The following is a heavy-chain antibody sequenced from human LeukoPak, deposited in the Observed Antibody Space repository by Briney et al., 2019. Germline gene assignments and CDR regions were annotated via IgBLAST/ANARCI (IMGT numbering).Heavy chain of an antibody. J-gene: IGHJ6*03. CDR3: AKDRRTYYYYYMDV. Sequence: GGSLRLSCAASGFTFDDYAMHWVRQAPGKGLEWVSLISWDGGSTYYADSVKGRFTISRDNSKNSLYLQMNSQRTEDTALYYCAKDRRTYYYYYMDVWGKGTTVTVSS. CDR2: ISWDGGST. V-gene: IGHV3-43*01. CDR1: GFTFDDYA.